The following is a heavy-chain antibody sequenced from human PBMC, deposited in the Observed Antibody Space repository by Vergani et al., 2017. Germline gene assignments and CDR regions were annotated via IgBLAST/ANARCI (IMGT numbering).Heavy chain of an antibody. CDR2: IHASGTK. D-gene: IGHD3-10*01. Sequence: QVQLQESGPGLVKPSQTLALTCTVSGGSIRSGSYFWSWIRQPAGKGLEWVGRIHASGTKNYNPSLRSRVTLSVDTSKNQLSLKMISMTAADTAVYYCVRDSXRSDLRGVYWFDTWGQGTLVSVSS. CDR1: GGSIRSGSYF. V-gene: IGHV4-61*02. CDR3: VRDSXRSDLRGVYWFDT. J-gene: IGHJ5*02.